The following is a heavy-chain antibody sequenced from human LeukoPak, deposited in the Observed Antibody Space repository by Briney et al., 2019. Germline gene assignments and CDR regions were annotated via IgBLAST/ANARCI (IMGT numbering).Heavy chain of an antibody. CDR3: ARVLNGDYAFGFAFDI. CDR1: GGSISSSSYY. V-gene: IGHV4-39*07. D-gene: IGHD4-17*01. Sequence: SETLSLTCTGSGGSISSSSYYWGWIRHPPGKGLEWIESIYYSGSTYYNPSLKSRVTISVDTSKNQFSLKLSSVTAADTAVYYCARVLNGDYAFGFAFDIWGQGTMVTVSS. J-gene: IGHJ3*02. CDR2: IYYSGST.